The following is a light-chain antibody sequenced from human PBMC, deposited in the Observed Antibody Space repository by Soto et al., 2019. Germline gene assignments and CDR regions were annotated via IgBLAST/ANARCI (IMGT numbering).Light chain of an antibody. CDR1: SSDVGGYNY. Sequence: QSVLTQPGSVSGSPGQSITISCTGTSSDVGGYNYVSWYQQHPGKAPKLMIYDVSNRPSGVSNRLSGSKSGNTASLTISGLQAEDEADYYCSSYTSSSTWVFGGGTKLTVL. V-gene: IGLV2-14*01. CDR2: DVS. CDR3: SSYTSSSTWV. J-gene: IGLJ3*02.